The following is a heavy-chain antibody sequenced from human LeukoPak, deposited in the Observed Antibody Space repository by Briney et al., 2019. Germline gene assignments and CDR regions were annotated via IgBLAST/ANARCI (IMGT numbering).Heavy chain of an antibody. CDR3: ARGQAEPFYYYGMDV. CDR1: GGTFSSYA. CDR2: IIPIFGTA. D-gene: IGHD1-14*01. V-gene: IGHV1-69*13. Sequence: ASVKVSCKASGGTFSSYAISWVRQAPGQGLEWMGGIIPIFGTANYAQKFQGRVTITADESTSTAYMELSSLRSEDTAVYYCARGQAEPFYYYGMDVWGQGTTVTVSS. J-gene: IGHJ6*02.